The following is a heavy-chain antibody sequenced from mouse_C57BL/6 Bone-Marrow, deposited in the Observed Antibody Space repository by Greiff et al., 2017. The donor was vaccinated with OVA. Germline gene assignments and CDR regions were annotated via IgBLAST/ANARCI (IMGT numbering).Heavy chain of an antibody. CDR3: TSYGNFDY. J-gene: IGHJ2*01. CDR2: IDPENGDT. D-gene: IGHD2-1*01. CDR1: GFNIKDDY. Sequence: VQLQQSGAELVRPGASVKLSCTASGFNIKDDYMHWVKQRPEKGLEWIGWIDPENGDTEYASKFQGKATITADTSSNTAYLQRSSLTSEDTAVYYCTSYGNFDYWGQGTTLTVSS. V-gene: IGHV14-4*01.